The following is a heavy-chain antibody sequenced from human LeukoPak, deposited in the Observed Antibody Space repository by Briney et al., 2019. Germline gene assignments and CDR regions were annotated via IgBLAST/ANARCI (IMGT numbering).Heavy chain of an antibody. D-gene: IGHD5-12*01. CDR2: IKQDGSEK. CDR1: GFTFSSYW. J-gene: IGHJ4*02. V-gene: IGHV3-7*03. CDR3: AREVSGYSGYDYFDY. Sequence: GGSLRLSCAASGFTFSSYWMSWVRQALGKGLEWVANIKQDGSEKYYVDSVKGRFTISRDNAKNSLYLQMNSLRAEDTAVYYCAREVSGYSGYDYFDYWGQGTLVTVSS.